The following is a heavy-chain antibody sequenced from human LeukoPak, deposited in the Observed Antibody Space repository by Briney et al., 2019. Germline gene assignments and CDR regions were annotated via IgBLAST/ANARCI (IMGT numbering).Heavy chain of an antibody. D-gene: IGHD3-10*01. Sequence: GASVKVSCKASGYTFTGYYMHWVRQAPGQGLEWVGWINPNSGGTNYAQKFQGRVTMTRDTSISTAYMELSRLRSDDTAVYYCARTGPPIYGSGSYYDDGWGQGTLVTVSS. CDR3: ARTGPPIYGSGSYYDDG. V-gene: IGHV1-2*02. J-gene: IGHJ4*02. CDR1: GYTFTGYY. CDR2: INPNSGGT.